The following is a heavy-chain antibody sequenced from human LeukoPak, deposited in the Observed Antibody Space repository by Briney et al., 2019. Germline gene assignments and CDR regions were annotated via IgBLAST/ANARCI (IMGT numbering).Heavy chain of an antibody. Sequence: GGSLRLSCAASGFVVSSNYMNWVRQAPGKGLEWVSFIHNDGNTFYADSVMGRFTISKDNSKNTVYLQMNSPRIEDTAVYYCARVGSGKKYYYYGMDVWGQGTTVTVSS. D-gene: IGHD3-10*01. J-gene: IGHJ6*02. CDR2: IHNDGNT. V-gene: IGHV3-53*01. CDR1: GFVVSSNY. CDR3: ARVGSGKKYYYYGMDV.